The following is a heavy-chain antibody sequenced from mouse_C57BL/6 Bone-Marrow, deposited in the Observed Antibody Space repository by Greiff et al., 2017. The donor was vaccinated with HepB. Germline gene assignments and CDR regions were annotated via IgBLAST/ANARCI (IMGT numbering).Heavy chain of an antibody. Sequence: QVHLKQSGAELARPGASVKLSCKASGYTFTSYGISWVKQRTGQGLEWIGAIYPRSGSTYYNEKFKGKATLTADKSSSTAHMELRSLTSEDSAVYFCASPDYLSWFAYWCQGTLVTVSA. J-gene: IGHJ3*01. CDR2: IYPRSGST. D-gene: IGHD1-1*01. CDR1: GYTFTSYG. V-gene: IGHV1-81*01. CDR3: ASPDYLSWFAY.